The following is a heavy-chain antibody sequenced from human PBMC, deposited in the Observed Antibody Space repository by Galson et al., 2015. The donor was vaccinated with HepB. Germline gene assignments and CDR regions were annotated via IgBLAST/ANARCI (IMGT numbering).Heavy chain of an antibody. D-gene: IGHD5-18*01. Sequence: SVKVSCKASGYTFSRYGISWVRPAPGQGLEWMGWISGDNANTNYAQKLQGRVAMTTDTSTSTAYMELTSLRSDDTAVYYCARGGYSYGKFDYWGQGTLVTVSS. CDR3: ARGGYSYGKFDY. CDR2: ISGDNANT. CDR1: GYTFSRYG. J-gene: IGHJ4*02. V-gene: IGHV1-18*01.